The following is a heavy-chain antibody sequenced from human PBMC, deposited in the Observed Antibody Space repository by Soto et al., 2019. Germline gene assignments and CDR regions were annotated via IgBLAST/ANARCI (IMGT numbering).Heavy chain of an antibody. J-gene: IGHJ4*02. D-gene: IGHD3-3*01. CDR1: GFSLTTSGVG. V-gene: IGHV2-5*02. CDR2: LYWDDDK. CDR3: AHRILRTVFGLVTTTAIYFDF. Sequence: QITLNESGPTVVKPAETLTLTCTFSGFSLTTSGVGVGWIRQSPGKAPEWLALLYWDDDKRYSASLKSRLTITKDTSNTHVVLTMASVAPADTATYYCAHRILRTVFGLVTTTAIYFDFWGQGTPVVVSS.